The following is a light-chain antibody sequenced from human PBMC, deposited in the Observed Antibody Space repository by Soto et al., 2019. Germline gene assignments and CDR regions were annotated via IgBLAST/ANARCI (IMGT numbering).Light chain of an antibody. CDR1: QSISTW. Sequence: DIQMTPSPSTLSASVGDRVTITCRASQSISTWLAWYQQKPGKAPKLLIYDAFYLERGVPSRFSGSGSGTEFTLTISSLQPDELATYCCQQCNSFWTFGQGTKVEI. J-gene: IGKJ1*01. CDR2: DAF. CDR3: QQCNSFWT. V-gene: IGKV1-5*01.